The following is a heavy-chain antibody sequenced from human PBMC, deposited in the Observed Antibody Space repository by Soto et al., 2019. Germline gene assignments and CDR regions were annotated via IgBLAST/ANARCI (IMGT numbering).Heavy chain of an antibody. CDR1: GFTFTSHW. Sequence: PGGSLRLSCAASGFTFTSHWMHWVRQAPGKGLVWVSRMNVDGSTTSYADSVKGRFTISRDNAKNTLYLQMNSLRPDDTALYYCAKDMKWGGMTTIHYFDSWGQGTLVTVSS. CDR2: MNVDGSTT. J-gene: IGHJ4*02. CDR3: AKDMKWGGMTTIHYFDS. V-gene: IGHV3-74*01. D-gene: IGHD4-17*01.